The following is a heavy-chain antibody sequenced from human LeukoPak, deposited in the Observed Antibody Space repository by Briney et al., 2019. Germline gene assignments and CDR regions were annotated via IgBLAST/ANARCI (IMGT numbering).Heavy chain of an antibody. Sequence: SETLSLTCTVSGGSISSGDYYWSWIRQPPGKGLEWIGYIYYSGSAYYNPSLKSRVTISADTSKNQFSLKLSPVTAADTAVYYCARTLVWFGEFLNWFDPWGQGTLVTVSS. CDR3: ARTLVWFGEFLNWFDP. V-gene: IGHV4-30-4*01. CDR1: GGSISSGDYY. J-gene: IGHJ5*02. CDR2: IYYSGSA. D-gene: IGHD3-10*01.